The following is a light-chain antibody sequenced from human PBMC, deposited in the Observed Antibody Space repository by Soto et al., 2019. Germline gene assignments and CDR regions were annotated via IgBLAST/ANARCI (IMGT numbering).Light chain of an antibody. V-gene: IGKV3-11*01. CDR3: QYRGIWPPGAT. Sequence: EIVLTQSPVTLSLSPGERATLSCRASQSINNYLAWYQQKPGQPPRLLIYDASNRATAIPVRFSGSGSGTDFTLTISSLAPEDSAVYYCQYRGIWPPGATFGGGTKVDIK. CDR1: QSINNY. J-gene: IGKJ4*01. CDR2: DAS.